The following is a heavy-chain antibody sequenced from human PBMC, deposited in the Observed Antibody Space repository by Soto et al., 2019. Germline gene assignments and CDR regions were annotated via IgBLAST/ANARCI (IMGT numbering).Heavy chain of an antibody. CDR1: GGTFSSYA. Sequence: QVQLVQSGAEVKKPGSSVKVSCKASGGTFSSYAISWVRQAPGQGLEWMGGIIPIFGTANYAQKFQGRVTITADESTRTAYMDLSSLRSEDTAVYYCARYLSGSGIGWFDPWGQGTLVTVSS. D-gene: IGHD3-10*01. V-gene: IGHV1-69*01. J-gene: IGHJ5*02. CDR2: IIPIFGTA. CDR3: ARYLSGSGIGWFDP.